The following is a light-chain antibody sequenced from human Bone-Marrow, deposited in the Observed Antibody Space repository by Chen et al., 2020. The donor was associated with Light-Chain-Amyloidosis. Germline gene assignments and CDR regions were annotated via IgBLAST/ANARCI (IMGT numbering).Light chain of an antibody. CDR3: QSADSSGTYEVI. Sequence: SYELTQPPSVSVSPGQQTTITCSGDDLPTKYAYWYQQKPGHDPLLVIHRDTERPSGISELFSGSSSGTTATLTISGVQAEDEADYHCQSADSSGTYEVIFGGGTKLTFL. J-gene: IGLJ2*01. CDR2: RDT. CDR1: DLPTKY. V-gene: IGLV3-25*03.